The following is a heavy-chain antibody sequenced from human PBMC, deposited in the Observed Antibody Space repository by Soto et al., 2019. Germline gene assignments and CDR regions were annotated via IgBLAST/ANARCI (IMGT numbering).Heavy chain of an antibody. D-gene: IGHD6-13*01. Sequence: ASVKVSCKASGYTFTSYGISWVRQAPGQGLEWMGWISAYNGNTNYAQKLQGRVTMTTDTSTSTAYMELRSLRSDDTAVYYCARSSVLYSSSWYYFEYWGQGTLVTVSS. V-gene: IGHV1-18*01. CDR2: ISAYNGNT. CDR3: ARSSVLYSSSWYYFEY. J-gene: IGHJ4*02. CDR1: GYTFTSYG.